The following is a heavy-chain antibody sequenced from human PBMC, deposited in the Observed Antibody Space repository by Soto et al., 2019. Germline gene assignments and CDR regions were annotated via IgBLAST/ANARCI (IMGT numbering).Heavy chain of an antibody. CDR1: GGSISSSSYY. D-gene: IGHD6-19*01. CDR2: IYYSGST. Sequence: TSETLSLTCTVFGGSISSSSYYWGWIRQPPXKGLEWIGSIYYSGSTYYNPSLKSRVTISVDTSKNQFSLKLSSVTAADTAVYYCARHETYSSGWYVQPGYYYGMDVWGQGTTVTVSS. CDR3: ARHETYSSGWYVQPGYYYGMDV. J-gene: IGHJ6*02. V-gene: IGHV4-39*01.